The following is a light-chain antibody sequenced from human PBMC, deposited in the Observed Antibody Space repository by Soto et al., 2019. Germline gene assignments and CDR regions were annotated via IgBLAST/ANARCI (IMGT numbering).Light chain of an antibody. V-gene: IGLV2-23*03. CDR1: SSDVRSYTF. Sequence: QSALTQPASVSGSPGQSITISCTGSSSDVRSYTFVSWYQQHPHKAPKLMIYEGSKRPSGVSNRFSGSRSGNTASLTISGLQAEDDGYYYCCSYAGSNTFVFGGGTKLTVL. CDR3: CSYAGSNTFV. CDR2: EGS. J-gene: IGLJ2*01.